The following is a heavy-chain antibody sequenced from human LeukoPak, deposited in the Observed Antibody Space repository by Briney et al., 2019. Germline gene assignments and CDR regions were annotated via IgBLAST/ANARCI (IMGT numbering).Heavy chain of an antibody. Sequence: ASVKVSCKASGYTFTDYYMHWVRQAPGQGLEWMGWINPNSGDTNYAQKFQGRVTMTRDTSISTAYMELSRLRSDYTAVYYCARAHYSGSYSYGDHWGQGTLVTVSS. CDR3: ARAHYSGSYSYGDH. CDR1: GYTFTDYY. D-gene: IGHD1-26*01. V-gene: IGHV1-2*02. J-gene: IGHJ4*02. CDR2: INPNSGDT.